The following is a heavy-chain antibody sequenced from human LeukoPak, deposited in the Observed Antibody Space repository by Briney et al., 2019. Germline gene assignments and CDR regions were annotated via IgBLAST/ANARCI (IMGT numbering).Heavy chain of an antibody. CDR2: ISSSGSTI. CDR1: GFTFSDYY. CDR3: ARDPYDFWSGPSRNDAFDI. Sequence: GGSLRLSCAASGFTFSDYYMSWIRQAPGKGLEWVSYISSSGSTIYYADSVKGRFTISRDNAKNSLYLQMNSLGAEDTAVYYCARDPYDFWSGPSRNDAFDIWGQGTMVTVSS. D-gene: IGHD3-3*01. V-gene: IGHV3-11*04. J-gene: IGHJ3*02.